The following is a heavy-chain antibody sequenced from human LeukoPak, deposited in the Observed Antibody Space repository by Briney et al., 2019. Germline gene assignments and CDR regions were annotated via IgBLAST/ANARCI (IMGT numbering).Heavy chain of an antibody. J-gene: IGHJ4*02. CDR1: DDSLSSSSYY. D-gene: IGHD4-17*01. CDR3: ARLSTVTTSFDY. CDR2: IYYSGST. V-gene: IGHV4-39*07. Sequence: NTSETLSLTCTVSDDSLSSSSYYWGWVRQPPGKGLEWIGSIYYSGSTYYNPSLKSRVTISVDTSKNQFSLKLSSVTAADTAVYYCARLSTVTTSFDYWGQGTLVTVSS.